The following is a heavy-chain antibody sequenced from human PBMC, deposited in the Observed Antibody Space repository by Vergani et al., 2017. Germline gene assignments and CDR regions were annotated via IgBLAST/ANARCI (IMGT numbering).Heavy chain of an antibody. Sequence: EVQLLESGGGLVQPGGSLRLSCAASGFTFSSYAMSLVRQAPGKGLEWVSAISGSGGSTYYADSVKGRFTISRDNSKNTLYLQMNSLRAEDTAVFYCAKGRDFWSAIDYWGQGTLVTVSS. V-gene: IGHV3-23*01. D-gene: IGHD3-3*01. J-gene: IGHJ4*02. CDR2: ISGSGGST. CDR1: GFTFSSYA. CDR3: AKGRDFWSAIDY.